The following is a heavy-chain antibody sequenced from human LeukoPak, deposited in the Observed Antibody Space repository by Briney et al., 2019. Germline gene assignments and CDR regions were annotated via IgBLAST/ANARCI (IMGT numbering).Heavy chain of an antibody. CDR2: ISAYSGNT. J-gene: IGHJ1*01. Sequence: ASVKVSCKASGCTFTSYGISWVRQAPGQGLEWMGWISAYSGNTNYAQKLQGRVTMTTDTSTSTAYMELRSLRSDDTAVYYCAQGGYCGGDCYPEYFQHWGQGTLVTVSS. CDR1: GCTFTSYG. D-gene: IGHD2-21*02. CDR3: AQGGYCGGDCYPEYFQH. V-gene: IGHV1-18*01.